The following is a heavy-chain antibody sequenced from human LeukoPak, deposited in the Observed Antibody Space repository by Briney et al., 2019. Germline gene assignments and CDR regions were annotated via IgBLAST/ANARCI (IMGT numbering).Heavy chain of an antibody. J-gene: IGHJ4*02. CDR1: GDSISSYY. CDR2: IYYSGST. V-gene: IGHV4-59*08. Sequence: SETLSLTCTVSGDSISSYYWSWIRQPPGKGLEWIGYIYYSGSTNYNPSLESRVTISVDTSKNQFSLKLSSVTAADTAVYYCARNSGSYPVVAYWGQGTLVTVSS. CDR3: ARNSGSYPVVAY. D-gene: IGHD1-26*01.